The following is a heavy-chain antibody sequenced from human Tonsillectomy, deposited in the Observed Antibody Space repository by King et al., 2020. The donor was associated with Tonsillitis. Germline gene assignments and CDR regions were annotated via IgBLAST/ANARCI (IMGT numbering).Heavy chain of an antibody. V-gene: IGHV3-23*04. D-gene: IGHD2-21*02. Sequence: VQLVESGGGLVQPGGSLRLSCAASGFSFSSYAMSWVRQAPGKGLEWVSAISGSGGSTFYAESVKGRFTISRDNSKKTLYLQMNSLRAEDTAVYYCAVTGLPNYYYYYGMDVWGQGTTVIVSS. J-gene: IGHJ6*02. CDR3: AVTGLPNYYYYYGMDV. CDR2: ISGSGGST. CDR1: GFSFSSYA.